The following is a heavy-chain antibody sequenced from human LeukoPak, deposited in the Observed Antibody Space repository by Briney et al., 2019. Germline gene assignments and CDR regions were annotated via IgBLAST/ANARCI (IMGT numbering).Heavy chain of an antibody. Sequence: PSETLSLTCTVSGGSISSSSYYWGWIRQPPGKGLEWIGSIYYSGSTYYNPSLKSRVTISVDTSKNQFSLKLSSVTAADTAVYYCARHERVYQLLYPWYFDLWGRGTLVTVSS. J-gene: IGHJ2*01. CDR3: ARHERVYQLLYPWYFDL. V-gene: IGHV4-39*01. CDR1: GGSISSSSYY. CDR2: IYYSGST. D-gene: IGHD2-2*02.